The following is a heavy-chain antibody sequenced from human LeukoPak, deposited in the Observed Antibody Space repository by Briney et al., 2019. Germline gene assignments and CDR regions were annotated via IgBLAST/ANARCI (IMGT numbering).Heavy chain of an antibody. J-gene: IGHJ5*02. D-gene: IGHD3-10*01. V-gene: IGHV1-18*01. CDR2: ISAYNSNT. CDR3: ARDDGFTMVRGVDWFDP. Sequence: GASVKVSCKASGYTFTSYGISWVRQAPGQGLEWMGWISAYNSNTNYAQKLQGRVTMTTDTSTSTAYMELRSLRSDDTAVYYCARDDGFTMVRGVDWFDPWGQGTLVTVSS. CDR1: GYTFTSYG.